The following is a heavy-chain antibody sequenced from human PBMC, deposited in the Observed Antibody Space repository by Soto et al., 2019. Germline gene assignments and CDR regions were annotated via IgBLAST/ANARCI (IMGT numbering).Heavy chain of an antibody. CDR2: IWYDGSNK. Sequence: QVQLVESGGGVVQPGRSLRLSCAASGFTFSSYGMHWVRQAPGKGLEWVAVIWYDGSNKYYADSVKGRFTISRDNSKNTLYLQMYSLRAEDTAVYYCARDSKYWFDPWGQGTLVTVSS. V-gene: IGHV3-33*01. CDR3: ARDSKYWFDP. J-gene: IGHJ5*02. CDR1: GFTFSSYG.